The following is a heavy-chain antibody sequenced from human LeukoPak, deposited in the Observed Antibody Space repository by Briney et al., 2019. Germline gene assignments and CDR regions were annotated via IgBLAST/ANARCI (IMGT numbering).Heavy chain of an antibody. Sequence: SETLSLTCTVSGGSISSSSSYWGWIRQPPGKGLEWIGSIYYSGSTYYNPSLKSRVTISVDTSKNQFSLKLSSVTAADTAVYYCARRTNQRAFDIWGQGTMVTVSS. J-gene: IGHJ3*02. V-gene: IGHV4-39*01. CDR2: IYYSGST. CDR3: ARRTNQRAFDI. CDR1: GGSISSSSSY.